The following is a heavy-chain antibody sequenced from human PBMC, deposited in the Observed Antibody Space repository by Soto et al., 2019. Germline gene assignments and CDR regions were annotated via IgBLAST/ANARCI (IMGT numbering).Heavy chain of an antibody. J-gene: IGHJ4*02. V-gene: IGHV3-21*04. Sequence: GGSLRLSCAASGFTFTRYSMNWVRQAPGKGLEWVSSISSTTNYIYYADSVKGRFTISRDNSKNTLYLQMNSLRAEDTAVYYCAKDQAVAGPAGFDYWGQGTLVTVSS. CDR3: AKDQAVAGPAGFDY. CDR1: GFTFTRYS. D-gene: IGHD6-19*01. CDR2: ISSTTNYI.